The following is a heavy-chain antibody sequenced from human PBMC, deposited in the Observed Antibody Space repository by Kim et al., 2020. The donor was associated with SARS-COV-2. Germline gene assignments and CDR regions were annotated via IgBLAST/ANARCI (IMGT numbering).Heavy chain of an antibody. CDR1: GGSISNNNW. Sequence: SETLSLTCAVSGGSISNNNWWSWVRQPPGKGLEWIGEIYHSGSTKYNPSLKSRVTISVDKSKNQFSLRLNSVTAADTAVYYCARNVVVPTTMGGYYYYALDVWGQGTTVTVSS. CDR2: IYHSGST. CDR3: ARNVVVPTTMGGYYYYALDV. D-gene: IGHD2-2*01. J-gene: IGHJ6*02. V-gene: IGHV4-4*02.